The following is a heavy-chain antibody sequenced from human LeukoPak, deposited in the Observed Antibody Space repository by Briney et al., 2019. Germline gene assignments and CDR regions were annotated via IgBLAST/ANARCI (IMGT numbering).Heavy chain of an antibody. D-gene: IGHD3-3*01. CDR2: IIPILGTA. J-gene: IGHJ1*01. V-gene: IGHV1-69*13. Sequence: GASVKVSCKASGGTFSSYAISWVRQAPGQGLEWMGGIIPILGTANYAQKFQGRVTITADESTSTAYMELSSLRSEDTAVYYCATVKPYYDFWSGYSRAEYFQHWGQGTLVTVSS. CDR3: ATVKPYYDFWSGYSRAEYFQH. CDR1: GGTFSSYA.